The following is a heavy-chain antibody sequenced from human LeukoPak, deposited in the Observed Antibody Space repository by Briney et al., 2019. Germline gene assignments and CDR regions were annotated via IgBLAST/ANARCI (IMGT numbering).Heavy chain of an antibody. CDR3: ARGPSIAVAGTDY. V-gene: IGHV1-18*01. J-gene: IGHJ4*02. Sequence: GPVKVSCKASGYTFTSYDINWVRQAPGQGLEWMGWISAYNGNTNYAQKLQGRVTMTTDTSTSTAYMELRSLRSDDTAVYYCARGPSIAVAGTDYWGQGTLVTVSS. D-gene: IGHD6-19*01. CDR1: GYTFTSYD. CDR2: ISAYNGNT.